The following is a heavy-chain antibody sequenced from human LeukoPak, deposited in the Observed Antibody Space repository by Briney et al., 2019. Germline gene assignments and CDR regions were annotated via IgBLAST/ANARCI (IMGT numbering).Heavy chain of an antibody. D-gene: IGHD6-13*01. Sequence: GGSLRLSCAASGFTFSSYGMHWVRQAPGKGLEWVAFIRYDGSNKYYADSVKGRFTISRDNSKNTLYLQMNSLRAEDTAVYYCAKEKEGYSSSWHHLEMGFDYWGQGTLVTVSS. J-gene: IGHJ4*02. CDR2: IRYDGSNK. V-gene: IGHV3-30*02. CDR3: AKEKEGYSSSWHHLEMGFDY. CDR1: GFTFSSYG.